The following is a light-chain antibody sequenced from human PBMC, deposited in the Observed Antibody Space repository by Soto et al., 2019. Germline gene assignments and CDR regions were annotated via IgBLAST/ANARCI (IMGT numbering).Light chain of an antibody. J-gene: IGLJ2*01. CDR3: SSYGGFNNVL. Sequence: QSVLTQPASVSGSPGQSITISCTGTSSDVGTYNLVSWYQQHPGRAPKLIIYEVDSRTSGVPARFSGSKSGNTASLTVSGLQTEDEADYYCSSYGGFNNVLFGGGTKLTVL. CDR1: SSDVGTYNL. V-gene: IGLV2-14*02. CDR2: EVD.